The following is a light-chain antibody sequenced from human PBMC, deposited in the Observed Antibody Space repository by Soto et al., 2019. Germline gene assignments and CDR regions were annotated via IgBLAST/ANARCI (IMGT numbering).Light chain of an antibody. V-gene: IGKV3-11*01. CDR3: HQRSNGPPLT. CDR1: QSVSSY. Sequence: EIVLTQSPATLSLSPGERATLSCRASQSVSSYFAWYQQNPGQAPRLLLYDASNRATGIPARFSGSGSGTDVTLTISSIEPDDFAVYYCHQRSNGPPLTFGGGTKVEIK. CDR2: DAS. J-gene: IGKJ4*01.